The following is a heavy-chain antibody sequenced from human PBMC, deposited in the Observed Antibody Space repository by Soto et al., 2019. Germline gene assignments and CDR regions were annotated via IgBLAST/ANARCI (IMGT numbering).Heavy chain of an antibody. CDR1: GYTFTGYY. J-gene: IGHJ6*02. Sequence: GASVKVSCKASGYTFTGYYMHWVRQAPGQGLEWMGWINPNSGGTNYAQKFQGWVTMTRDTSISTAYMELSRLRSDDTAVYYCAREGYCSGGSCSDYYYGTDVWGQGTTVTVS. D-gene: IGHD2-15*01. V-gene: IGHV1-2*04. CDR2: INPNSGGT. CDR3: AREGYCSGGSCSDYYYGTDV.